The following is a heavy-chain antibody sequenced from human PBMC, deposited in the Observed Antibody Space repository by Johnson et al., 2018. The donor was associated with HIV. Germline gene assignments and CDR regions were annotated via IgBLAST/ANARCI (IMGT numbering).Heavy chain of an antibody. CDR2: ISADGSNK. J-gene: IGHJ3*02. V-gene: IGHV3-30*18. CDR1: GFTFSDYG. CDR3: AKERRAPRAFDI. Sequence: QVQLVESGGGVVQPGRSLRLSCAASGFTFSDYGMHWVRQAPGKGLEWVAVISADGSNKYYADSVKGRFTISRDNSKNTLYLQRNSLRPEDTAVYYCAKERRAPRAFDIWGQGTMVTVSS.